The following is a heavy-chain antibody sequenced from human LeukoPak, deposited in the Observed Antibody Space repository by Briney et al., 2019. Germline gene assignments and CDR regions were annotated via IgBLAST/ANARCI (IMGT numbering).Heavy chain of an antibody. D-gene: IGHD5-12*01. V-gene: IGHV3-30*02. J-gene: IGHJ4*02. Sequence: GGSLRLSCAASGFSFSGYVMHWVRQAPGKGLERVAFIRGDGTQQYYADSVEGRFIISRDNSKNTVYLQMNSLRAEDTAVYYCAKDNGGYAFDYWGQGTLVTVSS. CDR1: GFSFSGYV. CDR2: IRGDGTQQ. CDR3: AKDNGGYAFDY.